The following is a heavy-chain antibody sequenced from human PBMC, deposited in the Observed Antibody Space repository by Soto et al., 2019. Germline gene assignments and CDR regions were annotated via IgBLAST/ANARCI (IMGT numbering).Heavy chain of an antibody. D-gene: IGHD1-7*01. Sequence: ASVKVSCKASGYTFTSYYMHWVRQAPGQGLEWMGIINPSGGSTSYAQKFQGRVTITADESTSTAYMELSSLRSEDTAVYYCARPIWSELQTTLYYYYGMDVWGQGTTVTVSS. CDR2: INPSGGST. CDR3: ARPIWSELQTTLYYYYGMDV. CDR1: GYTFTSYY. J-gene: IGHJ6*02. V-gene: IGHV1-46*01.